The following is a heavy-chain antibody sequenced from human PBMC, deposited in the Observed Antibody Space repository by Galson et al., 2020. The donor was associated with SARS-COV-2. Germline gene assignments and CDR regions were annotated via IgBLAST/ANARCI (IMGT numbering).Heavy chain of an antibody. CDR3: AYGVVAGTGY. CDR2: IYTSGRT. V-gene: IGHV4-61*02. J-gene: IGHJ4*02. CDR1: AGSISSGSYY. Sequence: SETLSLTCTVSAGSISSGSYYWSWIRQPAGKGLEWIGRIYTSGRTNYNPSLQSRVTISIDTSKNQFSLYLTSVTAADTAVYFCAYGVVAGTGYWGQGILVTVSS. D-gene: IGHD6-19*01.